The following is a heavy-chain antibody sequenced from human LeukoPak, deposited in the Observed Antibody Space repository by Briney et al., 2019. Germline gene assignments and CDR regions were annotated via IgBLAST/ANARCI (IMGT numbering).Heavy chain of an antibody. D-gene: IGHD4-17*01. CDR3: ARAAVADYGDLGYFDY. V-gene: IGHV4-31*03. J-gene: IGHJ4*02. CDR2: IYYSGST. Sequence: SQTLSLTCTVSGGSISSGGYYWSWIRQPPGKGLEWIGYIYYSGSTYYNPSLKSRVTISVDTSKNQFSLKLSSVTAADTAVYYCARAAVADYGDLGYFDYWGQGTLVTVSS. CDR1: GGSISSGGYY.